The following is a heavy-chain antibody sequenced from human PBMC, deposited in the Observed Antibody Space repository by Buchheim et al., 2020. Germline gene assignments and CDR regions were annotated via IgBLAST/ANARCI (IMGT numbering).Heavy chain of an antibody. CDR2: ITGNGGNT. CDR3: ATRGWSKGCYGMDV. V-gene: IGHV3-23*01. Sequence: EVRLLQSGGGLVQPGGSLRLSCAASGFTFSSYAMSWVRQAPGKGLEWVSTITGNGGNTYYADSVKGRFTISRDNSKNALYLQRDGLRAEDTAVYYGATRGWSKGCYGMDVWGQGTT. J-gene: IGHJ6*02. D-gene: IGHD2-8*02. CDR1: GFTFSSYA.